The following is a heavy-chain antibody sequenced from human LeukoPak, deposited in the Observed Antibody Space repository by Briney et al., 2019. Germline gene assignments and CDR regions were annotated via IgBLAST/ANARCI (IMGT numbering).Heavy chain of an antibody. J-gene: IGHJ4*02. CDR3: ARGIVAVGNIDY. D-gene: IGHD6-13*01. CDR1: GDSISSNNFY. V-gene: IGHV4-39*01. CDR2: VSNSGST. Sequence: SETLSLTCTVSGDSISSNNFYWGWIRQPPGKGLEWIGSVSNSGSTYYEPSLNSRVTVSLDPSKNQFSLKMTSVTATDTAVYYCARGIVAVGNIDYWGQGTLVTVSS.